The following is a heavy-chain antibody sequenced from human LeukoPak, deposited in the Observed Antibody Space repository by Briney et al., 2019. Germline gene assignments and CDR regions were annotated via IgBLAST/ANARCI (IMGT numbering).Heavy chain of an antibody. Sequence: SETLSLTCTVSGYSISSGYYWGWIRQPPGKGLGWIGSIYHSGSTYYNPSLKSRVTISVDTSKNQFSLKLSSVTAADTAVYYCAHQSYDYYGSGSYHLDYWGQGTLVTVSS. J-gene: IGHJ4*02. CDR3: AHQSYDYYGSGSYHLDY. CDR2: IYHSGST. V-gene: IGHV4-38-2*02. D-gene: IGHD3-10*01. CDR1: GYSISSGYY.